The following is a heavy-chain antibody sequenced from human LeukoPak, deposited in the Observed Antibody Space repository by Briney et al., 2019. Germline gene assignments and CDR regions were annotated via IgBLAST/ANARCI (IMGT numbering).Heavy chain of an antibody. J-gene: IGHJ4*02. CDR3: ARHSGSYYQPLDY. Sequence: SETLSLTCSVSGGSVSSSSYYWGWIRQPPGKGLEWIGSIYYSGGTYYNPSLKSRVIISVDTSKSQFSLKVSSVTAADTAVYYCARHSGSYYQPLDYWGQGTLVTVSS. D-gene: IGHD1-26*01. V-gene: IGHV4-39*01. CDR2: IYYSGGT. CDR1: GGSVSSSSYY.